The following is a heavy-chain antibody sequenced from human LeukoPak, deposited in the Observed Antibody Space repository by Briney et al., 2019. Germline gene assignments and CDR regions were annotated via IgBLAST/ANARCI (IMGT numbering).Heavy chain of an antibody. CDR1: GFTFSGYW. Sequence: GGSLRLSCSASGFTFSGYWMSWVRQAPGKGLEWGASINQEGTQKYYVDSVKGRFTISRDNAENSLCLQMNSLRVEDTAVFYCARGHSGSWHLYFDSWGQGTLVTVSS. V-gene: IGHV3-7*04. D-gene: IGHD1-26*01. J-gene: IGHJ4*02. CDR2: INQEGTQK. CDR3: ARGHSGSWHLYFDS.